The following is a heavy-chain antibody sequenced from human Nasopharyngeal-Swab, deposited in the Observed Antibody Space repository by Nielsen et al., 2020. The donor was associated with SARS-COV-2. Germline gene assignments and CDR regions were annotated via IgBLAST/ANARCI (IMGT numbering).Heavy chain of an antibody. V-gene: IGHV4-61*02. CDR1: GGSISSGSSY. Sequence: SQTLSLTCSVSGGSISSGSSYWNWIRQPAGKGLEWIGRIYTSRSTHSNPSLKSRVTISVATSQNQFSLKLSSVTAADTAVYYCATADRRRGVIPAVMVARQYYYYMDVWGKGTTVTVSS. CDR3: ATADRRRGVIPAVMVARQYYYYMDV. D-gene: IGHD2-2*01. CDR2: IYTSRST. J-gene: IGHJ6*03.